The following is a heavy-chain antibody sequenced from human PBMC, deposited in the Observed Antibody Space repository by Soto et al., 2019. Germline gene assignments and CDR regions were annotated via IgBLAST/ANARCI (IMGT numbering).Heavy chain of an antibody. CDR2: MNPNSGNT. Sequence: VKVSCKASGYTFTSYDINWVRQATGQGLEWMGWMNPNSGNTGYAQKFQGRVTMTRNTSISTAYMELSSLRSEDTAVYYCARDHSSSWYVWFDPWGQGTLVTSPQ. CDR3: ARDHSSSWYVWFDP. CDR1: GYTFTSYD. J-gene: IGHJ5*02. V-gene: IGHV1-8*01. D-gene: IGHD6-13*01.